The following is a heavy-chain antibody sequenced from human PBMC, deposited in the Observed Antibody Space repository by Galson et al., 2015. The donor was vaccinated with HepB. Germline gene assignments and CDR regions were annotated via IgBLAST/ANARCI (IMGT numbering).Heavy chain of an antibody. Sequence: TLSLTCTVSGVSISSGGYYWTWIRQPPGKGPEWMGYIYDSESISYNPSLRSRLSISLDTSKNHFSLKLTSVTAADTAVYYCAKDPHEYGDGYRYFDLWGRGTPVTVSS. CDR1: GVSISSGGYY. D-gene: IGHD4-17*01. J-gene: IGHJ2*01. V-gene: IGHV4-30-4*08. CDR2: IYDSESI. CDR3: AKDPHEYGDGYRYFDL.